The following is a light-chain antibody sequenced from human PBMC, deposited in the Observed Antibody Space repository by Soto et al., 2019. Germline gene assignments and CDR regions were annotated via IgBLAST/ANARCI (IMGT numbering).Light chain of an antibody. CDR3: CSYAGSSTYV. CDR1: SSDVGGYNY. J-gene: IGLJ1*01. V-gene: IGLV2-11*01. Sequence: QAVVTQPRSVSGSPGQSVTISCTGTSSDVGGYNYVSWYQQHPGKAPKLLIFDVTERPSGIPDRFSGSKSGNTASLTISGLQAEDEADYYCCSYAGSSTYVFGSGTKVTVL. CDR2: DVT.